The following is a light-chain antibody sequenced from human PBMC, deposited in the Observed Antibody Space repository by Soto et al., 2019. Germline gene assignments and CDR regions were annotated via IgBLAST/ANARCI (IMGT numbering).Light chain of an antibody. J-gene: IGKJ4*01. CDR2: GAS. CDR3: QQFET. V-gene: IGKV3-15*01. Sequence: EIVLTQSPAALSVSPGERATLSCRASQSIDTYLAWYQQKPGQAPRPLIYGASNRATGIPARFSGSGSGTEFTLTINRLEPEDFAVYYCQQFETFGGGTKVEIK. CDR1: QSIDTY.